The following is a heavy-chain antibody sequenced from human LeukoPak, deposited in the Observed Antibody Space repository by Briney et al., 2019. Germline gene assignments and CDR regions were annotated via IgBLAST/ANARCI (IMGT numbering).Heavy chain of an antibody. D-gene: IGHD3-10*01. J-gene: IGHJ6*03. CDR2: IYYSGST. Sequence: GSLRLSCAASGFTFSDYYMSWIRQPPGKGLEWIGYIYYSGSTNYNPSLKSRVTISVDTSKNQFSLKLSSVTAADTAVYYCARVGGSGSRGYYYYYMDVWGKGTTVTISS. CDR3: ARVGGSGSRGYYYYYMDV. V-gene: IGHV4-59*01. CDR1: GFTFSDYY.